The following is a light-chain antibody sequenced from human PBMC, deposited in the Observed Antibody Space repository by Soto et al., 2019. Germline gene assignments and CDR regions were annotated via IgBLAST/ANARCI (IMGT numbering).Light chain of an antibody. V-gene: IGLV2-8*01. CDR1: SSDVGGYNY. CDR2: EVS. J-gene: IGLJ2*01. Sequence: QSALTQPPSASGSPGQSVTISCTGTSSDVGGYNYVSWYQQHPGKAPKLMIYEVSKRPSGVPDRFSGSKSGNTASLTVSGLLAEDEADYYCSSYAGSNNFVVFGGGTKLIVL. CDR3: SSYAGSNNFVV.